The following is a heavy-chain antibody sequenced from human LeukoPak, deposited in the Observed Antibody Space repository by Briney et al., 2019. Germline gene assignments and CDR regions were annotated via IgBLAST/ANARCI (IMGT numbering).Heavy chain of an antibody. J-gene: IGHJ4*02. CDR2: IYTSRST. Sequence: SETLSLTCSVSGGSISSYYWSWIRQPAGKGLEWIGRIYTSRSTNYNPSLKSRVTMSVDTSKNQFSLKLSSVTAADTAVYYCAREDRFGELLFVYWGQGTLVTVSS. D-gene: IGHD3-10*01. CDR3: AREDRFGELLFVY. CDR1: GGSISSYY. V-gene: IGHV4-4*07.